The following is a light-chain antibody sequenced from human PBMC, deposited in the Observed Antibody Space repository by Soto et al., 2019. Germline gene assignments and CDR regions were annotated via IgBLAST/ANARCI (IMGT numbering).Light chain of an antibody. V-gene: IGKV1-5*01. CDR2: DPS. CDR1: RTGNSW. J-gene: IGKJ1*01. Sequence: DIQMTQSPSTLSASVGDRVTITFRASRTGNSWVAWHQQKPGKAPKFLIFDPSNLESGVPSRFSGRGSGTEFTLTISSLPPDDFATYYCQRYNSDSRTFGQGTRV. CDR3: QRYNSDSRT.